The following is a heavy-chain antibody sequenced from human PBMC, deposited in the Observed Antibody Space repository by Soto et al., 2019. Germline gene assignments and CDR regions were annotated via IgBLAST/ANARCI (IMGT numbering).Heavy chain of an antibody. D-gene: IGHD6-13*01. CDR2: IYYSGST. J-gene: IGHJ3*02. Sequence: PSETLSLTCTVPGGSTSSYYWSWIRQPPGKGLEWIGYIYYSGSTNYNPSLKSRVTISVDTSKNQFSLKLSSVTAADTAVYYCARVRDSSSWPPGHDAFDIWGQGTMVTVSS. V-gene: IGHV4-59*01. CDR1: GGSTSSYY. CDR3: ARVRDSSSWPPGHDAFDI.